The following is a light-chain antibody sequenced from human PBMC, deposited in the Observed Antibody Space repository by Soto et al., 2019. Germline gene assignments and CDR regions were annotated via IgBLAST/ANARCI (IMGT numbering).Light chain of an antibody. CDR1: SGHNSYA. Sequence: HPVLTQPPSASASLGASVKLTCTLSSGHNSYAIAWHQQQPEKGPRYLMKLNSDGSHSKGDGIPDRFSGSSSGAERYLTISSLQSEDEDDYYCQTWSTDIRVFGGGTKLTVL. CDR3: QTWSTDIRV. J-gene: IGLJ3*02. CDR2: LNSDGSH. V-gene: IGLV4-69*01.